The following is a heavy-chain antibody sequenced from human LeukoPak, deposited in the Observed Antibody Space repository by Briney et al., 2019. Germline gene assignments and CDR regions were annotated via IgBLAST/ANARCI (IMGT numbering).Heavy chain of an antibody. V-gene: IGHV1-2*02. Sequence: ASVKVSCKASGYTFTGYYMHWVRQAPGQGLEWMGWINPDSGDTTYARKFQGRVTMTRDTSISTAYMELSRLTSDDTAVYYCAREEGSYPESLDSWGQGSPVTVSS. D-gene: IGHD1-26*01. CDR2: INPDSGDT. J-gene: IGHJ4*02. CDR3: AREEGSYPESLDS. CDR1: GYTFTGYY.